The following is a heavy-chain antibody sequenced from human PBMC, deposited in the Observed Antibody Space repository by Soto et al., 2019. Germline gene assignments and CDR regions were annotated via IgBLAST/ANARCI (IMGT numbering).Heavy chain of an antibody. CDR3: ARDRLLHAGSSLDLDN. V-gene: IGHV3-48*01. J-gene: IGHJ4*01. Sequence: CVIKTPGKGLEWVSYISTSSGTIYYADSVKGRFTISRDNAKNSLYLQLNSLRAEDTAVYYCARDRLLHAGSSLDLDNSGHATLVTVSS. D-gene: IGHD3-3*01. CDR2: ISTSSGTI.